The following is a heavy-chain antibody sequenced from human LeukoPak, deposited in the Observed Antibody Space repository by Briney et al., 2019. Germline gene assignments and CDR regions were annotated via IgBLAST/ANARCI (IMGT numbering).Heavy chain of an antibody. Sequence: SVKVSCKTSGGTFNNYAISWVRQAPGQGLEWMGRVVPMLGIRNYPQTFRGRVNITADKATNTVYMELRSLRAEDTAIYYCATEPSRSYSFDHLDFWGLGTPVTVSS. D-gene: IGHD5-12*01. CDR1: GGTFNNYA. CDR2: VVPMLGIR. CDR3: ATEPSRSYSFDHLDF. J-gene: IGHJ4*02. V-gene: IGHV1-69*04.